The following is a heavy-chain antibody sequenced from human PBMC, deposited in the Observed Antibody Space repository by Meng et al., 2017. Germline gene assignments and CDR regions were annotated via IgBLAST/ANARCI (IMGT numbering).Heavy chain of an antibody. D-gene: IGHD6-6*01. CDR3: ARGHTRFIAARLVSHYGMDV. J-gene: IGHJ6*02. CDR2: IKQDGSEK. CDR1: GFTFSSYW. V-gene: IGHV3-7*01. Sequence: GESLKISCAASGFTFSSYWMSWVRQAPGKGLEWVANIKQDGSEKYYVDSVKGRFTISRDNAKNSLYLQMNSLRAEDTAVYYCARGHTRFIAARLVSHYGMDVWGQGTTVTVSS.